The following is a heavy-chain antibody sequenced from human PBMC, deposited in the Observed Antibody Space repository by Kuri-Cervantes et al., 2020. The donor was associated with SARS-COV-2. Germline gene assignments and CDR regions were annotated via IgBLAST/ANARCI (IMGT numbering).Heavy chain of an antibody. D-gene: IGHD6-19*01. V-gene: IGHV3-30*04. CDR2: ISYDGSNK. CDR3: ARIYSSGWYLGNGVDY. CDR1: GFTFSSYA. Sequence: GGSLRLSCAASGFTFSSYAMHWVRQAPGKGLEWVAVISYDGSNKYYADSVKGRFTISRDNSKNTLYLQMNSLRAEDTAVYYCARIYSSGWYLGNGVDYWGQGTLVTVYS. J-gene: IGHJ4*02.